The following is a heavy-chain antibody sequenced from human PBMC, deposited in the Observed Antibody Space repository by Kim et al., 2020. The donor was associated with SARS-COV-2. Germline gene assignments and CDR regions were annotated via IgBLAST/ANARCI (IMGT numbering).Heavy chain of an antibody. CDR2: IVVVSGNT. V-gene: IGHV1-58*01. CDR1: GFTFTSSA. Sequence: SVKVSCKASGFTFTSSAVQWVRQARGQRLEWIGWIVVVSGNTNYAQKFQERVTITRDMSTSTAYMELSSLRSEDTAVYYCAADRDYYDSSEENAFDIWGQGKMVTVSS. J-gene: IGHJ3*02. D-gene: IGHD3-22*01. CDR3: AADRDYYDSSEENAFDI.